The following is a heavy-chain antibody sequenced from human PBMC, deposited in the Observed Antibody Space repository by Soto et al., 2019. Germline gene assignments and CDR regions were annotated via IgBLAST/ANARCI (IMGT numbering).Heavy chain of an antibody. CDR3: ARGPRWLVDL. Sequence: QVQLVQSGAEVKEPGASVKVSCKASGYTFTSYFMHWVRQAPGHGLEWMGMINPSGGRTSYAQKFQGRVTMTRDTSTSTVYMELSSLRSEDTAAYYCARGPRWLVDLWGQGTLVTVSS. CDR2: INPSGGRT. CDR1: GYTFTSYF. D-gene: IGHD6-19*01. J-gene: IGHJ5*02. V-gene: IGHV1-46*01.